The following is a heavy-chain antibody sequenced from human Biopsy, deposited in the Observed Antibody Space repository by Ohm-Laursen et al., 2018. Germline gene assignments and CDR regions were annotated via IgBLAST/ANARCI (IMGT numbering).Heavy chain of an antibody. V-gene: IGHV3-48*01. CDR3: ARRDI. CDR2: ISRTSSAT. J-gene: IGHJ3*02. Sequence: GTLSLTCAASGFTFSTYALNWVRQAPGQGLEWISYISRTSSATYYADSVKGRFTVSRDNAKNSLFLQMNSLRAEDPAVYYCARRDIWGQGTTVTVSS. CDR1: GFTFSTYA.